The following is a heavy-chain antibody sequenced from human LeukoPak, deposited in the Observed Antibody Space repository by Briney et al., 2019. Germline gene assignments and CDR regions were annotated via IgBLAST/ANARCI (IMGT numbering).Heavy chain of an antibody. CDR2: IKGKTDGGTT. V-gene: IGHV3-15*01. CDR3: TTYIMITFGGVIVRDY. J-gene: IGHJ4*02. Sequence: GGSLRLSCAASGFTFSSYEMNWVRQAPGKGLEWVGRIKGKTDGGTTDYAAPVKGRFTISRDDSKNTLYLQMNSLKTEDTAVYYCTTYIMITFGGVIVRDYWGQGTLVTVSS. CDR1: GFTFSSYE. D-gene: IGHD3-16*02.